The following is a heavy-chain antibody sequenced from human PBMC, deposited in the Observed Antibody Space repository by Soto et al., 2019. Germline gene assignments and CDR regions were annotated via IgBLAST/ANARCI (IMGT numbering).Heavy chain of an antibody. CDR1: GGSFSVYY. V-gene: IGHV4-34*01. J-gene: IGHJ5*02. D-gene: IGHD3-3*01. Sequence: SETLSLTCAVYGGSFSVYYWSWIRQPPGKGLEWIGEINHSGSTNYNPSLKSRVTISVDTSKNQFSLKLSSVTAADTAVYYCARVYGFWSGYYLTYNWFDPWGQGTRVTVSS. CDR2: INHSGST. CDR3: ARVYGFWSGYYLTYNWFDP.